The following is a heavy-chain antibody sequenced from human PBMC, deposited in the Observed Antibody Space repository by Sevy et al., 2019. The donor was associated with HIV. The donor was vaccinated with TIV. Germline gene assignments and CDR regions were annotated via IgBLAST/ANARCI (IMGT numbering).Heavy chain of an antibody. CDR2: IYYSGST. Sequence: SDTLSLTCTVSGGSISSSSYYWGWIRQPPGKGLEWIGSIYYSGSTYYNPSLKSRVTISVDTSKNQFSLKLSSVTAADTAVYYCARQLKGITMIVVVIDAPDWYFDLWGRGTLVTVSS. CDR1: GGSISSSSYY. CDR3: ARQLKGITMIVVVIDAPDWYFDL. D-gene: IGHD3-22*01. V-gene: IGHV4-39*01. J-gene: IGHJ2*01.